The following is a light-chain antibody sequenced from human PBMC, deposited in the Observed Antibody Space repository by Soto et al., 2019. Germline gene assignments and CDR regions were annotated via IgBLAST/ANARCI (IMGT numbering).Light chain of an antibody. V-gene: IGKV3-20*01. CDR2: GAS. CDR1: QSVSSSY. Sequence: EMVLTQSPGTLSLSPGERATLSCRASQSVSSSYLAWYQQKPGQAPRLLIYGASSRATRIPDRFSGSGSERDFSLTISRLAPEDFTVYYCQQYDSSTSTIGQGTQVEIK. J-gene: IGKJ1*01. CDR3: QQYDSSTST.